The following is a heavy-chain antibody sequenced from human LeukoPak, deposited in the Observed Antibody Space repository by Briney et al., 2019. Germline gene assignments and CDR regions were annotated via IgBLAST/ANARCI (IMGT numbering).Heavy chain of an antibody. J-gene: IGHJ4*02. CDR2: ISSTSIYT. V-gene: IGHV3-11*05. Sequence: GGSLRLSCAASGFTFSDYYMSWIRQAPGKGLEWVSDISSTSIYTNYADSVKGRFTISRDNAKNSLYLQMNSLRAEDTAVYYCAREDGYSSSWYSDYWGQGTLVTVSS. D-gene: IGHD6-13*01. CDR1: GFTFSDYY. CDR3: AREDGYSSSWYSDY.